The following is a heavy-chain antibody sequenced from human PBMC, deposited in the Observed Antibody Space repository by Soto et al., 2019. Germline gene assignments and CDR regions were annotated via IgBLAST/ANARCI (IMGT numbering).Heavy chain of an antibody. CDR3: ARDHPVGYGMDV. CDR1: GGSISSSSYY. CDR2: IYYTGNK. J-gene: IGHJ6*02. Sequence: QMQLQESGPGLVKPSQTLSLSCTVSGGSISSSSYYWTWIRQHPGKGLEWIGNIYYTGNKYYNPSLKSRVTILVDRSKNQFSLKLNSVTAADTAVYYCARDHPVGYGMDVWGQGTTVTVSS. D-gene: IGHD1-26*01. V-gene: IGHV4-31*03.